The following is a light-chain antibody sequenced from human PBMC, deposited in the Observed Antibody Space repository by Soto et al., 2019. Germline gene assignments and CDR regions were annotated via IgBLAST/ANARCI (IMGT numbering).Light chain of an antibody. Sequence: DIQMTQSPSTLSASVGDRVTITCRASQSISSWLAWYQQKPGKAPKLLIYDASSLVTGVPSRFSGSGSGTEFTLTISNLHPDDFAIYYCQQYQNFPWTFGQGTKVDIK. J-gene: IGKJ1*01. CDR2: DAS. CDR1: QSISSW. V-gene: IGKV1-5*01. CDR3: QQYQNFPWT.